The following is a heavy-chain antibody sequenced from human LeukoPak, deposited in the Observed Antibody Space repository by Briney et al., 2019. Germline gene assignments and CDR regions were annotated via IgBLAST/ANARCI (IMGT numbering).Heavy chain of an antibody. J-gene: IGHJ3*02. V-gene: IGHV1-69*06. D-gene: IGHD5-24*01. Sequence: ASVKVSCKASGGTFSSYAISWVRQAPGQGLEWMGGIIPIFGTANYAQKFQGRVTITADKSTSTAYMELSSLRSEDTAVYYCARDDEMATIKGAFDIWGQGTMVTVSS. CDR3: ARDDEMATIKGAFDI. CDR1: GGTFSSYA. CDR2: IIPIFGTA.